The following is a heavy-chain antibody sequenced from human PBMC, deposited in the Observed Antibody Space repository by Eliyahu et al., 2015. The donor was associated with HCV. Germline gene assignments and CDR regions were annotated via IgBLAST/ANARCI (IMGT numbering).Heavy chain of an antibody. D-gene: IGHD3-3*01. CDR2: ISWNSGSI. CDR3: AKDNGFRFFVAFDI. V-gene: IGHV3-9*01. Sequence: EVQLVESGGGXVXPGRSLRXXCAASGFXXXDHAMHWVRQXPGXGLEWVSSISWNSGSIGFADSVKGRFTISRDNAKNSLYLQMNSLRAEDTALYYCAKDNGFRFFVAFDIWGQGTMVTVSS. J-gene: IGHJ3*02. CDR1: GFXXXDHA.